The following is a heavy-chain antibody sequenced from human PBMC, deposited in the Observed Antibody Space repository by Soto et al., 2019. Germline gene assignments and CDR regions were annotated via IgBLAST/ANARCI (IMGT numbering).Heavy chain of an antibody. CDR3: ATKGRWYVGYYYYGMDV. V-gene: IGHV1-24*01. D-gene: IGHD6-13*01. CDR1: GYTLTELS. CDR2: FDPGDGET. J-gene: IGHJ6*02. Sequence: ASVKVSCKVSGYTLTELSMHWVRHAPGKGLEWMGGFDPGDGETIYAQKFQGRVTMTEDTSTDTAYMELSSLRSEDTAVYYCATKGRWYVGYYYYGMDVWGQGTTVTVSS.